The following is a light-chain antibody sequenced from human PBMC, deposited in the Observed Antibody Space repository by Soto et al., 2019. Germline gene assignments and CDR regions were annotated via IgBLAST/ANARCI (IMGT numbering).Light chain of an antibody. CDR3: SSYAGSNNV. CDR2: EVN. CDR1: SSDVGAYNC. Sequence: QSALTQPRSVSGSPGQSVTISCTGTSSDVGAYNCVSWYQQHPGKAPKLIIYEVNKRPSGVPDRFSGSKSGNTASLAVSGLQVEDEADYYCSSYAGSNNVFGTGTKLTVL. J-gene: IGLJ1*01. V-gene: IGLV2-8*01.